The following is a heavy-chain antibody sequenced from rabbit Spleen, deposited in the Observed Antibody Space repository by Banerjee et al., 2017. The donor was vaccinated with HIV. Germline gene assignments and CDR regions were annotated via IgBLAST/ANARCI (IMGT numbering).Heavy chain of an antibody. Sequence: QSLEESGGDLVKPGASLALTCKASGFSFSSSYYMYWVRQAPGKGLEWIASIAAGSSGSTWYANWAKGRFTISKTSSTTVTLQMTSLTAADTATYFCARDLAGAIGWNFYLWGPGTLVTVS. J-gene: IGHJ6*01. V-gene: IGHV1S40*01. CDR1: GFSFSSSYY. CDR2: IAAGSSGST. CDR3: ARDLAGAIGWNFYL. D-gene: IGHD4-1*01.